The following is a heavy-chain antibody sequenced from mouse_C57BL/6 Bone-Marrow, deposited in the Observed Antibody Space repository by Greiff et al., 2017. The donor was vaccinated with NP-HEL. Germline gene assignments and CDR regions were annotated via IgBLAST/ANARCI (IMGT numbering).Heavy chain of an antibody. J-gene: IGHJ3*01. V-gene: IGHV5-6*02. CDR3: ARHGNYDYDEGFAY. D-gene: IGHD2-4*01. CDR1: GFTFSSYG. Sequence: DVKLVESGGDLVKPGGSLKLSCAASGFTFSSYGMSWVRQTPDKRLEWVATISSGGSYTYYPDSVKGRFTISRDNAKNTLYLQMSSLKSEDTAMYYCARHGNYDYDEGFAYWGQGTLVTVSA. CDR2: ISSGGSYT.